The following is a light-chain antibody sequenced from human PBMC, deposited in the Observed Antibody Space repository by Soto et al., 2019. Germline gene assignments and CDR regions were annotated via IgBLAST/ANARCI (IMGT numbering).Light chain of an antibody. Sequence: DIQMTQSPSSLSASVGDRVTITCRASQSINTYLNWYQQRPGKAPNLLIYAASSLQSGVPSRFSGSGSGTDFTLTISSLQPEDFATYYCQQSYGTLITFGQGTRLETK. CDR3: QQSYGTLIT. V-gene: IGKV1-39*01. CDR2: AAS. CDR1: QSINTY. J-gene: IGKJ5*01.